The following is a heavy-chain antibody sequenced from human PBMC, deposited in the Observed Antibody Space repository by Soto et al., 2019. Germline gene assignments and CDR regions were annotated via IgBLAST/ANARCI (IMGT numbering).Heavy chain of an antibody. Sequence: PSETLSLTCAVYGGSFSGYYWSWIRQPPGKGLEWIGEINHSGSTNYNPSLKSRVTISVDTSKYQFSLKLSSVTAADTAVYYCARGGSYDFWSGYYQYDYWGQGTLVTVSA. V-gene: IGHV4-34*01. CDR3: ARGGSYDFWSGYYQYDY. D-gene: IGHD3-3*01. CDR1: GGSFSGYY. J-gene: IGHJ4*02. CDR2: INHSGST.